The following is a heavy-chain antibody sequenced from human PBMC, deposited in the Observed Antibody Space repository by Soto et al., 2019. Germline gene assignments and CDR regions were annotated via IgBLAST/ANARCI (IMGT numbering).Heavy chain of an antibody. CDR2: IWHDGNNK. D-gene: IGHD1-26*01. CDR1: GFAFSNYG. V-gene: IGHV3-33*01. CDR3: ASDLVGASDSYGLDV. Sequence: GGSLRLSCAASGFAFSNYGMHWVRQAPGKGLEWVAIIWHDGNNKYYADSVRGRFIISRDNSKNRLYLQMNSLRAEDTAVYYCASDLVGASDSYGLDVWGQGTPVTVSS. J-gene: IGHJ6*02.